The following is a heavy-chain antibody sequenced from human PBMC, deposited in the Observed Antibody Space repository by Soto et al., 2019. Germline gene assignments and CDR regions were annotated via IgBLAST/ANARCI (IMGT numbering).Heavy chain of an antibody. J-gene: IGHJ6*02. CDR1: GFTFSSYG. V-gene: IGHV3-30*18. Sequence: GGSLRLSCAASGFTFSSYGMHWVRQAPGKGLEWVAVISYDGSNKYYADSVKGRFTISRDNSKNTLYLQMNSLRAEDTAVYYCAKTKVAATYYYYGMDVWGQGTTVTVSS. D-gene: IGHD2-15*01. CDR3: AKTKVAATYYYYGMDV. CDR2: ISYDGSNK.